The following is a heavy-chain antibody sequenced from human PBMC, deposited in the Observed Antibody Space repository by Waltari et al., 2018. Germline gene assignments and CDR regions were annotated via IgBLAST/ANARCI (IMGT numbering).Heavy chain of an antibody. CDR3: ARLMVGATWGIDY. J-gene: IGHJ4*02. D-gene: IGHD1-26*01. CDR2: IYHSGST. Sequence: QVQLQESGPGLVKPTETLSLTCAVSGYSLSLSSSWVRQPPGKGLEWIGSIYHSGSTYYNPSLKSRVTIAVDTSKNQFSLKLSSVTAADTAVYYCARLMVGATWGIDYWGQGTLVTVSS. CDR1: GYSLSLSSS. V-gene: IGHV4-38-2*01.